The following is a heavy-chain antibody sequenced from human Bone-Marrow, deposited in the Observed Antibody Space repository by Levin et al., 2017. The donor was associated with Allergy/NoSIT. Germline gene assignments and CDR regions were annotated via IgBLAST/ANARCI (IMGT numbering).Heavy chain of an antibody. V-gene: IGHV2-5*02. D-gene: IGHD2/OR15-2a*01. CDR3: VHTLHSSSYFRDL. CDR2: IYWDDDK. Sequence: SGPTLVKPTQTLTLTCTFSGFSLSTRGVGVGWVRQPPGKALEWLALIYWDDDKRYRPSLKNRLTITKDTSKNQVVLTMTFADLVDTATYYCVHTLHSSSYFRDLWGQGTLVTVSS. J-gene: IGHJ4*02. CDR1: GFSLSTRGVG.